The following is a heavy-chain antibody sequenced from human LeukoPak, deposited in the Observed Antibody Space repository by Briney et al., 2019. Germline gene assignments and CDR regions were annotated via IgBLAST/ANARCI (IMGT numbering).Heavy chain of an antibody. CDR3: AGDVWRGRSSALDL. CDR1: GFSFSSHV. D-gene: IGHD2-2*01. CDR2: TSNDGSNT. J-gene: IGHJ3*01. V-gene: IGHV3-30-3*01. Sequence: GGSLRLSCAAAGFSFSSHVMHWVRQAPGKGLEWVGVTSNDGSNTYYADSVEGRFTISRDNSKNTLYLQMNSLRPEDTAVYYCAGDVWRGRSSALDLWGQGTTVIVSS.